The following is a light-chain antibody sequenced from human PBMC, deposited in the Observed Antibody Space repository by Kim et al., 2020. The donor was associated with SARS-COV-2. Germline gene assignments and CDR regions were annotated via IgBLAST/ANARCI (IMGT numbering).Light chain of an antibody. V-gene: IGKV1-39*01. CDR1: QSISSH. Sequence: DIQMTQSPSSLSASVGDRVTITCRTSQSISSHLNWYHQKPGRAPKLLIYAASTLQGGVPSRFSGSGSETDFTLTISSLQPEDFGTYFCQQSYITPFTLGPG. CDR2: AAS. CDR3: QQSYITPFT. J-gene: IGKJ3*01.